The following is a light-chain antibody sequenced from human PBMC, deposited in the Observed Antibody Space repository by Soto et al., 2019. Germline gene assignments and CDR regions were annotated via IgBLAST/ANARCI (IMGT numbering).Light chain of an antibody. V-gene: IGKV3D-15*01. J-gene: IGKJ4*01. CDR2: GAS. CDR1: QSVNSR. CDR3: QQYISSVT. Sequence: EIVMTQSPATLSLSPGEIATLSFRASQSVNSRLAWYQHKPGQAPRLLISGASSRATGVPDRFSGSGSGTEFILSISRLEPEDFAVYYCQQYISSVTFGGGTKVDIK.